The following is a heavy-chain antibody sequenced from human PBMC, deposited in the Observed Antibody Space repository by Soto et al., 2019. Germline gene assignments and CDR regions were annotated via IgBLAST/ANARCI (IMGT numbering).Heavy chain of an antibody. CDR3: AKASRLGELSPFDY. Sequence: PGGSLRLSCAASGFTFSSYAMSWVRQAPGKGLEWVSAISGSGGSTYYADSVKGRFTISRDNSKNTLYLQMNSLRAEDTAVYYCAKASRLGELSPFDYWGQGTLVTAPQ. V-gene: IGHV3-23*01. J-gene: IGHJ4*02. CDR2: ISGSGGST. CDR1: GFTFSSYA. D-gene: IGHD3-16*02.